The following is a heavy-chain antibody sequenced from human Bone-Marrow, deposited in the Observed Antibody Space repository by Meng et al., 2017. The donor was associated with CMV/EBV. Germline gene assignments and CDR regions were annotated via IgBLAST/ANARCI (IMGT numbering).Heavy chain of an antibody. J-gene: IGHJ4*02. Sequence: SVKVSCKASGGTFSSYAISWVRQAPGQGLEWMGGIIPILGIANYAQKFQGRVTITADKSTSTAYMELSSLRSEDTAAYYCARGLVVGAAFDYWGQGTLVTVSS. CDR1: GGTFSSYA. CDR2: IIPILGIA. V-gene: IGHV1-69*10. D-gene: IGHD1-26*01. CDR3: ARGLVVGAAFDY.